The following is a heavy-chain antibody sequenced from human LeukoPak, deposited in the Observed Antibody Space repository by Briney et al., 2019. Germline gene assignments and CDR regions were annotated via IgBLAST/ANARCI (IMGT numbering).Heavy chain of an antibody. Sequence: SETLSLTCAVYGGSFSGYYWSWIRQPPGKGLEWIGEINHSGSTNYNPSLKSRVTISVDPSKNQFSLKLSSVSAADTAVYYCAREKWLLPYYYYYYMDVWGKGTTVTVS. J-gene: IGHJ6*03. V-gene: IGHV4-34*01. CDR3: AREKWLLPYYYYYYMDV. D-gene: IGHD3-22*01. CDR1: GGSFSGYY. CDR2: INHSGST.